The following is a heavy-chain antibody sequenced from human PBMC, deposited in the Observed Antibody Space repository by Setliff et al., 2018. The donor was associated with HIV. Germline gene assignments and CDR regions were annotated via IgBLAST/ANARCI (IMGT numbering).Heavy chain of an antibody. V-gene: IGHV1-18*01. J-gene: IGHJ3*02. CDR2: INAYNGNT. CDR3: ARRKTHSGSFHDAFDI. CDR1: GYTFTSYG. D-gene: IGHD1-26*01. Sequence: ASVKVSCKASGYTFTSYGISWVRQAPGQGLEWMGWINAYNGNTNFAQKLQGRVTITMNTSISTAYMDLSSLRSEDTAVHYCARRKTHSGSFHDAFDIWGQGTMVTVSS.